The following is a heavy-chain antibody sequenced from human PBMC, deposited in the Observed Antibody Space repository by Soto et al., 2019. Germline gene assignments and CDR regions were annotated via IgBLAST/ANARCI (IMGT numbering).Heavy chain of an antibody. V-gene: IGHV3-21*01. J-gene: IGHJ4*02. CDR1: GFTFSSYT. CDR2: ISSSSSYI. D-gene: IGHD6-6*01. Sequence: GGSLRLSCEASGFTFSSYTMNWVRRAPGKGLEWVSSISSSSSYIYYADSVKGRFTISRDNAKNSLYLQMNSLRAEDTAVYYCARDPPRGAAPDYWGQGTLVTVSS. CDR3: ARDPPRGAAPDY.